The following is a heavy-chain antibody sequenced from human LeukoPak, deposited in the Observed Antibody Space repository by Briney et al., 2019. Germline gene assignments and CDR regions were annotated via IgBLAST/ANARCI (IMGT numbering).Heavy chain of an antibody. J-gene: IGHJ4*02. CDR3: ARARNYDFWSGYYEYYFDY. Sequence: GGSLRLSCAASGFTFSDYYMSWIRQAPGKGLEWVSYISSSGSTIYYADSVKGRFTISRDNANNSLYLQMNSLRAEDTAVYYCARARNYDFWSGYYEYYFDYWGQGTLVTVSS. CDR2: ISSSGSTI. V-gene: IGHV3-11*01. CDR1: GFTFSDYY. D-gene: IGHD3-3*01.